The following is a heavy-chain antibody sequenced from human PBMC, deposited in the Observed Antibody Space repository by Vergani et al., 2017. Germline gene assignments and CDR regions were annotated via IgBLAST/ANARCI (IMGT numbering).Heavy chain of an antibody. V-gene: IGHV3-30*02. D-gene: IGHD3-16*01. CDR1: GFTLCNYD. J-gene: IGHJ4*02. Sequence: QVQLVESGGGVVQRGGSLRLSCATSGFTLCNYDMQWIRQGPGKGLEFVAFIQFDVSNQYYADSVKGRFTLSRDFSKNTLYLQMNSRRPEDTATYYCAKHFRGWGIDYWGQGTQVIVSS. CDR3: AKHFRGWGIDY. CDR2: IQFDVSNQ.